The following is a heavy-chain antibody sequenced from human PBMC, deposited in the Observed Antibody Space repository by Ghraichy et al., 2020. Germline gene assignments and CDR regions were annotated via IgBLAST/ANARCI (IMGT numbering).Heavy chain of an antibody. J-gene: IGHJ6*03. D-gene: IGHD3-3*01. CDR1: GFTFSSYW. V-gene: IGHV3-7*01. CDR3: ARGRGFWSGYYTDYYYYYMDV. Sequence: GGSLRLSCAASGFTFSSYWMSWVRQAPGKGLEWVANIKQDGSEKYYVDSVKGRFTISRDNAKNSLYLQMNSLRAEDTAVYYCARGRGFWSGYYTDYYYYYMDVWGKGTTVTVSS. CDR2: IKQDGSEK.